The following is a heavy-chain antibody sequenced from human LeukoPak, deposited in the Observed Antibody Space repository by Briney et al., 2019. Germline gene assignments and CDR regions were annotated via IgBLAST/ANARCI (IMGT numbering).Heavy chain of an antibody. Sequence: SETLSLTCTVSRDSLSSNSYFWGWIRQPPGKALEWIGSIYYSGNTYYNPSLKSRVTFSVDTSKNQYSLRLSSVTAPDTAVYYCAPSCSGGSCTGYVQHWGQGTLVTVSS. V-gene: IGHV4-39*01. CDR2: IYYSGNT. D-gene: IGHD2-15*01. CDR1: RDSLSSNSYF. J-gene: IGHJ1*01. CDR3: APSCSGGSCTGYVQH.